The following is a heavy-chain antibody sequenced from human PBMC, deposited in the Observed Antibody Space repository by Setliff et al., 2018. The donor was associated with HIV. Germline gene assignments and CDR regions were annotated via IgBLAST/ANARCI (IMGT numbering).Heavy chain of an antibody. D-gene: IGHD6-13*01. J-gene: IGHJ4*02. CDR3: ANRFRTSNNWYYFDY. CDR1: GFTFNTYA. V-gene: IGHV3-23*01. Sequence: GGSLRLSCAASGFTFNTYAMSWVRQAQGKGLEWVSSMGGSSGDTYYADSVKGRFTISRDNTKNTLSLQMNSLGAEDTAIYYCANRFRTSNNWYYFDYWGPGTLVTVSS. CDR2: MGGSSGDT.